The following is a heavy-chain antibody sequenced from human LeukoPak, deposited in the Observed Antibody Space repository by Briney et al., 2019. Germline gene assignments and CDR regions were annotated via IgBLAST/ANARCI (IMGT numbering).Heavy chain of an antibody. V-gene: IGHV4-59*12. CDR3: AGNRRLLY. CDR2: IYYSGST. CDR1: GGSISSYY. Sequence: SETLSLTFTVSGGSISSYYWSWIRQPPGKGLEWIGYIYYSGSTNYNPSLKSRVTISVDTSKNQFSLKLSSVTAADTAVYYCAGNRRLLYWGQGTLVTVSS. J-gene: IGHJ4*02. D-gene: IGHD1-14*01.